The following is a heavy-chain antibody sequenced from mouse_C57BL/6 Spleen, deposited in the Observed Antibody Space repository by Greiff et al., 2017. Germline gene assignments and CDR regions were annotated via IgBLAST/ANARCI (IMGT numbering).Heavy chain of an antibody. D-gene: IGHD2-1*01. CDR3: APIYYGNYEDWYFDV. Sequence: QVQLQQPGAELVKPGASVKLSCKASGYTFISYWMHWVKQRPGRGLEWIGRIDPNSGGTKYNEKFKSKATLTVDKPSSTAYMQLSSLTSEDSAVYYCAPIYYGNYEDWYFDVWGTGTTVTVSS. J-gene: IGHJ1*03. V-gene: IGHV1-72*01. CDR2: IDPNSGGT. CDR1: GYTFISYW.